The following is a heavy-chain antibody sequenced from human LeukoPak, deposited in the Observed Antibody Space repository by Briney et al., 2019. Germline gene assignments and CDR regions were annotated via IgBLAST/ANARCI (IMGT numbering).Heavy chain of an antibody. D-gene: IGHD3-10*01. CDR1: GGSFSGYY. CDR2: INHSGST. CDR3: ARDWVVTMVRGNPQSGDY. Sequence: SETLSLTCAVYGGSFSGYYWSWIRQPPGKGLEWLGEINHSGSTNYNPSLKSRVTISVDTSKNQFSLKLSSVTAADTAVYYCARDWVVTMVRGNPQSGDYWGQGTRVTVSS. V-gene: IGHV4-34*01. J-gene: IGHJ4*02.